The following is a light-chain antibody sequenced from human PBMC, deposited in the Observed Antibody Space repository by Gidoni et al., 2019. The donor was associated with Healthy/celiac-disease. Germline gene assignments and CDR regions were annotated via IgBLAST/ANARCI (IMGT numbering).Light chain of an antibody. CDR3: QAWDSSTFWV. CDR1: KLGDKY. V-gene: IGLV3-1*01. CDR2: QDS. Sequence: SYELTQPPSVSVSPGQTAIITCSGDKLGDKYACWYHQKPGQSPVLVIYQDSKRPSGIPERFSGSNSGNTATLTISGTQAMDEADYYCQAWDSSTFWVFGGGTKLTVL. J-gene: IGLJ3*02.